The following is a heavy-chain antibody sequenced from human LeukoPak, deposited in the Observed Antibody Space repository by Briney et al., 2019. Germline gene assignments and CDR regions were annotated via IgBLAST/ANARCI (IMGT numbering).Heavy chain of an antibody. CDR1: GFTFSSYS. V-gene: IGHV3-48*04. CDR3: ARAAYSGYGALDY. D-gene: IGHD5-12*01. J-gene: IGHJ4*02. Sequence: PGGSLRLSCAASGFTFSSYSMNWVRQAPGKGLEWVSYISSSSSTIYYADSVKGRFTISRDNAKNSLYLQMNSLRAEDTAVYYCARAAYSGYGALDYWGQGTLVTVSS. CDR2: ISSSSSTI.